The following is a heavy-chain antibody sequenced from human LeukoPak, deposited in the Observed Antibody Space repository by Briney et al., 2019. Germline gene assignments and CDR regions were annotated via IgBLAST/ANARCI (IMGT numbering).Heavy chain of an antibody. V-gene: IGHV3-30*18. CDR1: GFTFSSYG. CDR3: AKQSSGWPYLNY. Sequence: GGSLRLSCAASGFTFSSYGMHWVRQAPGKGLEWVAVISYDGSNKYYADSVKGRFTISRDNSKNTLYLQMNSLRVEDTAVYYCAKQSSGWPYLNYWGQGTLVTVSS. J-gene: IGHJ4*02. D-gene: IGHD6-19*01. CDR2: ISYDGSNK.